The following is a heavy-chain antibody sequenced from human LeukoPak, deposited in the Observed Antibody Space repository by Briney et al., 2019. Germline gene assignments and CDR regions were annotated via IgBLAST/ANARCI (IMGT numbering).Heavy chain of an antibody. V-gene: IGHV3-7*01. CDR3: ARGRYDILTGYYFDY. D-gene: IGHD3-9*01. J-gene: IGHJ4*02. Sequence: GGSLRLSCAASGFTFSSYWMSWVRQAPGKGLEWMANIKQDGSEKYYVDSVKGRFTISRDNAKNSLYLQMNSLRAEDTAVYYCARGRYDILTGYYFDYWGQGTLVTVSS. CDR1: GFTFSSYW. CDR2: IKQDGSEK.